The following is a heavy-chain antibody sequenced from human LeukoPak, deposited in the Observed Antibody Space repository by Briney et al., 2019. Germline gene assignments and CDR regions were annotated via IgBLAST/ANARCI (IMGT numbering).Heavy chain of an antibody. V-gene: IGHV1-2*02. J-gene: IGHJ6*03. CDR3: ARAPVAYYYYMDV. Sequence: ASVKVSCKASGYTFTGYYMHWVRRAPGQGLEWMGWINPNSGGTNYAQNFQGRVTMTRDTSISTAYMELSRLRSDDTDVYYCARAPVAYYYYMDVWGKGTTVTVSS. CDR2: INPNSGGT. CDR1: GYTFTGYY. D-gene: IGHD5-12*01.